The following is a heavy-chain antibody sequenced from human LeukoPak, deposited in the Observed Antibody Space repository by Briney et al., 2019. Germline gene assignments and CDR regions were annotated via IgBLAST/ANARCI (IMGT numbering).Heavy chain of an antibody. Sequence: PGGSLRLSCEASGFTFSSYAMSWVRQAPGKGLEWVSTISGSGGSTYYADSVKGRFTISRDNAKNSLYLQMNSLRAADTAVYYCARGQYQLLPFDYWGQGTLVTVSS. J-gene: IGHJ4*02. CDR2: ISGSGGST. CDR1: GFTFSSYA. CDR3: ARGQYQLLPFDY. V-gene: IGHV3-23*01. D-gene: IGHD2-2*01.